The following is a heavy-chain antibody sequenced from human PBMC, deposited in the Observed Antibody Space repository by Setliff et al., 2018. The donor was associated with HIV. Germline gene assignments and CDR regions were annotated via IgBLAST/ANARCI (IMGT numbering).Heavy chain of an antibody. D-gene: IGHD3-16*01. Sequence: GASVKVSCKASGYTFSDFSIHWVRQAPGKGLEWMGPVDTEDGESIYAEKFQGRLTMTADTSTDTAFMDLSSMRSDDTAVGYCARVKTWLSNWFDPWGQGTVVTVS. CDR1: GYTFSDFS. J-gene: IGHJ5*02. CDR3: ARVKTWLSNWFDP. CDR2: VDTEDGES. V-gene: IGHV1-69-2*01.